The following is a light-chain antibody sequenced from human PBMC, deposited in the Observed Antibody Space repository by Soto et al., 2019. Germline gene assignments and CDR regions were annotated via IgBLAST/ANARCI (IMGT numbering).Light chain of an antibody. CDR1: QSVSSSH. CDR2: SAS. Sequence: EIVLTQSPGTLSLSPGERATLSCRASQSVSSSHLAWYQQKPGQAPRLLIYSASSRATGIPDRFSGSGSGTDFTLTISRLESEDIAVYYCQQYDSSPRTFGQGTKVDIK. V-gene: IGKV3-20*01. J-gene: IGKJ1*01. CDR3: QQYDSSPRT.